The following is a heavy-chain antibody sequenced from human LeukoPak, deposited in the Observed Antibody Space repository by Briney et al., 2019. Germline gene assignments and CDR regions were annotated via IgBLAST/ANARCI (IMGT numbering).Heavy chain of an antibody. J-gene: IGHJ5*02. CDR3: ARHGGSGFDP. V-gene: IGHV4-59*08. Sequence: SETLSLTCTVSGGSISSYYWSWIRQPPAKGLEWIGYIYYSGSTNYNPSLKSRVTISVDTSKNQFSLKLSSVTAADTAVYYCARHGGSGFDPWGQGTLVTVSS. CDR1: GGSISSYY. CDR2: IYYSGST.